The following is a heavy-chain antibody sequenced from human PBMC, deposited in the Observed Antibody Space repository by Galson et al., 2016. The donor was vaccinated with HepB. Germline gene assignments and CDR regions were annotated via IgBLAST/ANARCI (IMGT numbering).Heavy chain of an antibody. CDR2: IDPSDSYT. Sequence: QSGAEVKKPGESLRISCQGSGYNFTTYWISWVRQMPGKGLEWVGKIDPSDSYTNYSPSFQGHVTISADKSISTSYLQWSSLKASDTAIYYCANLPPKLGAFDYWGQGTLVTVSS. J-gene: IGHJ4*02. CDR1: GYNFTTYW. CDR3: ANLPPKLGAFDY. V-gene: IGHV5-10-1*01. D-gene: IGHD7-27*01.